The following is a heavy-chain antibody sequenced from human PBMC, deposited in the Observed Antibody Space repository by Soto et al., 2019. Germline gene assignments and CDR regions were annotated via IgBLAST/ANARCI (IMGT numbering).Heavy chain of an antibody. J-gene: IGHJ6*02. D-gene: IGHD6-13*01. CDR3: ARDRCIAAAGEYGNYYYYYGMDV. Sequence: SETLSLTCTVSGGSISSGGYYWSWIRQHPGKGLEWIGYIYYSGSTYYNPSLKSRVTISVDTSKNQFSLKLSSVTAADTAVYYCARDRCIAAAGEYGNYYYYYGMDVWGQGTTVTVSS. CDR1: GGSISSGGYY. CDR2: IYYSGST. V-gene: IGHV4-31*03.